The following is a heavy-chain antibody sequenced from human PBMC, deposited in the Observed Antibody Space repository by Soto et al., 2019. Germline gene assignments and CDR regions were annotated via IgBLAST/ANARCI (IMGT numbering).Heavy chain of an antibody. D-gene: IGHD3-10*01. CDR2: MNPNSGNT. J-gene: IGHJ6*03. CDR1: GYTFTSYD. Sequence: ASVKVSCKASGYTFTSYDINWVRQATGQGLEWMGWMNPNSGNTGYAQKFQGRVTMTRNTSISTAYMELSSLRSEDTAEYYCARGQITMVRGVIVGYYYMDVWGKGTTVTVSS. V-gene: IGHV1-8*01. CDR3: ARGQITMVRGVIVGYYYMDV.